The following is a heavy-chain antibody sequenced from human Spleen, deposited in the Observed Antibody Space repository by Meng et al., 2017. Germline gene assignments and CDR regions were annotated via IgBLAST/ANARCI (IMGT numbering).Heavy chain of an antibody. Sequence: GHVVQAGGEVKKPAAAVKVSCKASGYTFPDYWLHWVRRAPGQGLEWMGRINPKSGDTHYAQRFQGRVTMTGDTSISTAYMELSGLRSDDTAMYYCARDEDISAAGKLFGDYWGQGTLVTVSS. J-gene: IGHJ4*02. CDR3: ARDEDISAAGKLFGDY. CDR2: INPKSGDT. CDR1: GYTFPDYW. D-gene: IGHD6-13*01. V-gene: IGHV1-2*06.